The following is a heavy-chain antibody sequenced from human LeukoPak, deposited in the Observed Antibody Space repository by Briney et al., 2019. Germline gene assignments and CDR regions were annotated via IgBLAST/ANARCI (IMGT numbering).Heavy chain of an antibody. CDR1: GYTLTGYY. CDR3: ARGGRYCNGGSCYQDY. J-gene: IGHJ4*02. Sequence: ASVKVSCKASGYTLTGYYMHWVRQAPGQGLEWMGWINPNSGGTNYAQKFQGRVTMTRDTSISTAYMELSRLRSDDTAVYYCARGGRYCNGGSCYQDYWGQGTLVTVSS. D-gene: IGHD2-15*01. V-gene: IGHV1-2*02. CDR2: INPNSGGT.